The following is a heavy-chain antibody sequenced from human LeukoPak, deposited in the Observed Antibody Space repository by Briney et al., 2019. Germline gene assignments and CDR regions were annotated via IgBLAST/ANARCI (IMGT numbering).Heavy chain of an antibody. V-gene: IGHV4-30-4*07. CDR1: GGSISSGGYS. J-gene: IGHJ6*03. D-gene: IGHD1-20*01. CDR2: IYYSGST. Sequence: KASETLSLTCAVSGGSISSGGYSWSWIRQPPGKELEWIGYIYYSGSTYYNPSLKSRVTISVDTSKNQFSLKLSSVTAADTAVYYCARAAEYNWNYYYYYYMDVWGKGTTVTVSS. CDR3: ARAAEYNWNYYYYYYMDV.